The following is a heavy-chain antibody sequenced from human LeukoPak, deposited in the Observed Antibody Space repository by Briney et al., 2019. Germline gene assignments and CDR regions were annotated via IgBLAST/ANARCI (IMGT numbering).Heavy chain of an antibody. CDR1: GYTFTGYY. Sequence: ASVKVSCKASGYTFTGYYMHWVRQAPGQGLEWMGWINPNSGGTNYAQKFQGRVTMTRDTSISTAYMELSSLRSEDTAVYYCATLEHSGTGFDYWGQGTLVTGSS. CDR2: INPNSGGT. CDR3: ATLEHSGTGFDY. D-gene: IGHD3-10*01. J-gene: IGHJ4*02. V-gene: IGHV1-2*02.